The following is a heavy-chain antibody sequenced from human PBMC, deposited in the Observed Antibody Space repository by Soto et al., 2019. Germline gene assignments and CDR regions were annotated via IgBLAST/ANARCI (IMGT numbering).Heavy chain of an antibody. Sequence: KLPETLSLTCTVSGGSINSNYWSWIRQPPGKGLEWIGHIYYSRNTYYNPSLKSRVTISVDTSKNQFSLKLTSVTAADTAVYYCARVFGNFWSGYHVDYWGQGTLVTVSS. CDR3: ARVFGNFWSGYHVDY. V-gene: IGHV4-59*01. D-gene: IGHD3-3*01. CDR2: IYYSRNT. J-gene: IGHJ4*02. CDR1: GGSINSNY.